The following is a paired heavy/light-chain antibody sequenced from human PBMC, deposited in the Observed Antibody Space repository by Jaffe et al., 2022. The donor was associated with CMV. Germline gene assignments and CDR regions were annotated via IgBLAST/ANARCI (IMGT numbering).Heavy chain of an antibody. V-gene: IGHV3-74*01. CDR3: ARDSARGDCSGGSCSNAFDI. CDR2: INSDGSST. J-gene: IGHJ3*02. CDR1: GFTFSSYW. D-gene: IGHD2-15*01. Sequence: EVQLVESGGGLVQPGGSLRLSCAASGFTFSSYWMHWVRQAPGKGLVWVSRINSDGSSTSYADSVKGRFTISRDNAKNTLYLQMNSLRAEDTAVYYCARDSARGDCSGGSCSNAFDIWGQGTMVTVSS.
Light chain of an antibody. CDR3: QQYDNLPIT. V-gene: IGKV1-33*01. Sequence: DIQMTQSPSSLSASVGDRVTITCQASQDISNYLNWYQQKPGKAPKLLIYDASNLETGVPSRFSGSGSGTDFTFTISSLQPEDIATYYCQQYDNLPITFGPGTKVDIK. J-gene: IGKJ3*01. CDR2: DAS. CDR1: QDISNY.